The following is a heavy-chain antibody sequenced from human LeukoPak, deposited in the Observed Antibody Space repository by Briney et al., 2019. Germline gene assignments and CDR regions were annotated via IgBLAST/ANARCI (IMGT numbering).Heavy chain of an antibody. D-gene: IGHD5-12*01. CDR1: GYTFTCYY. CDR2: INPNSGGT. J-gene: IGHJ5*02. Sequence: ASVNVSCKASGYTFTCYYMHWVRPAPGQGVAWMGWINPNSGGTNYAQKFQGRVTMTRDTSITTAYLELSRLRSDDTAVYYCSRDRGGYDSDHWFDPWGQGTLVTVSS. V-gene: IGHV1-2*02. CDR3: SRDRGGYDSDHWFDP.